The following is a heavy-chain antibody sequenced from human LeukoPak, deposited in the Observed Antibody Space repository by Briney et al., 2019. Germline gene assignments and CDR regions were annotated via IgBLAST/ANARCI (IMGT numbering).Heavy chain of an antibody. CDR2: INHSGST. J-gene: IGHJ4*02. CDR3: ARHELAAGYFDY. D-gene: IGHD6-13*01. CDR1: GGSFSGYY. V-gene: IGHV4-34*01. Sequence: SETLSLTCAVYGGSFSGYYWSWIRQPPGKGLEWTGEINHSGSTNYNPSLKSRVTISVDTSKDQFSLKLSSVTAADTAVYYCARHELAAGYFDYWGQGTLVTVSS.